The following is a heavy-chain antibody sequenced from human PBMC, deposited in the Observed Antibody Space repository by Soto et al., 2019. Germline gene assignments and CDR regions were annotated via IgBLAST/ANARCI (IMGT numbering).Heavy chain of an antibody. CDR3: ARHLRLWFCSGGSCIHYYYYGMDV. J-gene: IGHJ6*02. CDR1: GYSFTSYW. D-gene: IGHD2-15*01. CDR2: IDPSDSYT. Sequence: GESLKISCKRSGYSFTSYWISWVRQMPGKGLEWMGRIDPSDSYTNYSPYFQGHVTISADKSISTAYLQWSRLKASDPPMSYWARHLRLWFCSGGSCIHYYYYGMDVWGQGTTVSVSS. V-gene: IGHV5-10-1*01.